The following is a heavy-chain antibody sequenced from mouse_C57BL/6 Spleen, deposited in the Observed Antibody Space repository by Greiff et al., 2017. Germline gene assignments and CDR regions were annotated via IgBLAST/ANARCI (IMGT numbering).Heavy chain of an antibody. V-gene: IGHV1-64*01. CDR2: IHPNSGIT. J-gene: IGHJ2*01. CDR3: ARSDTTVVALDY. Sequence: QVQLQQPGAELVKPGASVKLSCKASGYTFTSYWMHWVKQRPGQGLEWIGMIHPNSGITNYNEKFKSKATLTVDKSSSTAYMQLSSLTSEDSAVYYCARSDTTVVALDYWGQGTTLTVSS. CDR1: GYTFTSYW. D-gene: IGHD1-1*01.